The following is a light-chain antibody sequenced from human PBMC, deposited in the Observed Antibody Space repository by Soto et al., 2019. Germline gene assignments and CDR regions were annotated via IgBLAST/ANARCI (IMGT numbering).Light chain of an antibody. Sequence: QSALTQPASVSGSPGQSITISCTGTSSDVGAYNYVSWYQQHPGKAPTLMIYDVTNRPSGVSNRFSGSKSGYTASLTISGLQAEDEADYYCSSYTTSSTYVFGTGTKLTVL. V-gene: IGLV2-14*03. CDR2: DVT. J-gene: IGLJ1*01. CDR3: SSYTTSSTYV. CDR1: SSDVGAYNY.